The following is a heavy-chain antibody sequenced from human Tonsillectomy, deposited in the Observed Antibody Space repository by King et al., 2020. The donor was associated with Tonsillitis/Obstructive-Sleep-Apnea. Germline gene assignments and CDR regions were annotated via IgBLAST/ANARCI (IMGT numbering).Heavy chain of an antibody. J-gene: IGHJ4*02. Sequence: VQLVESGGGLVKPGGALRLSCAASGFTFSSYSMNWVRQAPGKGLEWVSSISSSSSYIYYADSVKGRFTISRDNAKNSLYLQMNSLRAEEPAVYYCARDRGAYYDFWSGYYTLRYWGQGTLVTVSS. CDR3: ARDRGAYYDFWSGYYTLRY. CDR1: GFTFSSYS. CDR2: ISSSSSYI. D-gene: IGHD3-3*01. V-gene: IGHV3-21*01.